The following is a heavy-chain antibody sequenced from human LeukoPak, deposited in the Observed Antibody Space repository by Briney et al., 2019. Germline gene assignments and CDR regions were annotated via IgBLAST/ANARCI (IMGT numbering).Heavy chain of an antibody. CDR2: INPNSGGT. Sequence: GASVKVSCKASGYTFTGYYMHWVRQAPGQGLEWMGWINPNSGGTNYAQKFQGRVTMTRDTSISTAYMELSRLRSDDTAVYYCAREIDRKLTVTPFDYWGQGTLVTVSS. D-gene: IGHD4-4*01. V-gene: IGHV1-2*02. CDR3: AREIDRKLTVTPFDY. J-gene: IGHJ4*02. CDR1: GYTFTGYY.